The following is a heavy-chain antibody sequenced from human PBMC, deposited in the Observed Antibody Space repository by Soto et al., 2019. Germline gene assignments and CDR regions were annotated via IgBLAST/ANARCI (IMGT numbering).Heavy chain of an antibody. J-gene: IGHJ4*02. D-gene: IGHD5-12*01. V-gene: IGHV1-69*12. Sequence: QVQLVQSGAEVKKPGSSVKVSCKASGGTFSSYAINWVRQAPGQGLEWMGGIIPIFGIPNYAQKFQGRVTITADESTSTAYMELNSLRSEDTAVDYCARGHLDVNIVATAIDYWGQGTLVIVS. CDR3: ARGHLDVNIVATAIDY. CDR1: GGTFSSYA. CDR2: IIPIFGIP.